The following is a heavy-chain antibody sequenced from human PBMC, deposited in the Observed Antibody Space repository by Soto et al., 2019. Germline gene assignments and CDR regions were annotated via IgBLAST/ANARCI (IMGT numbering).Heavy chain of an antibody. V-gene: IGHV4-31*03. J-gene: IGHJ6*04. Sequence: SETLSLTCTVSGGSISSGGYYWSWIRQHPGKGLEWIGYIYYSGSTYYNPSLKSRVTISVDTSKNQFSLKLSSVTAADTAVYYCARDAGYSCYPVYGMDVWGEGTTVTVSS. D-gene: IGHD5-12*01. CDR1: GGSISSGGYY. CDR3: ARDAGYSCYPVYGMDV. CDR2: IYYSGST.